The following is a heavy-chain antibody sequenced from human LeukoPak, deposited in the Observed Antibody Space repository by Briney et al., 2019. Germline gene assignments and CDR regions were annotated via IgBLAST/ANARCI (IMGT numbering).Heavy chain of an antibody. D-gene: IGHD6-13*01. Sequence: GGTLRLSCAASGFTFSSYWMSWVRQAPGKGLEWVANIKQDGSEKVYVDSEKGRFAISRDNAKNSLFLQMDALRDEDTAVYYCARDPYSITWSYGMDVWGQGTTVTVSS. V-gene: IGHV3-7*05. CDR1: GFTFSSYW. CDR3: ARDPYSITWSYGMDV. J-gene: IGHJ6*02. CDR2: IKQDGSEK.